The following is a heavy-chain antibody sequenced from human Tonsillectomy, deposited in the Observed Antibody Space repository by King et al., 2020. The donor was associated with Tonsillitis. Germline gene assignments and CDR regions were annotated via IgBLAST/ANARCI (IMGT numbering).Heavy chain of an antibody. CDR1: GFTFSSYG. D-gene: IGHD6-19*01. CDR2: ISYDGSNK. J-gene: IGHJ3*02. CDR3: AKESKYSSGWYLAFDI. V-gene: IGHV3-30*18. Sequence: QLVQSGGGVVQPGRSLRLSCAASGFTFSSYGMHWVRQAPGKGLEWVAVISYDGSNKYYADSVKGRFTISRDNSKNTLYLQMNSLRAEDTAVYYCAKESKYSSGWYLAFDIWGQGTMVTVSS.